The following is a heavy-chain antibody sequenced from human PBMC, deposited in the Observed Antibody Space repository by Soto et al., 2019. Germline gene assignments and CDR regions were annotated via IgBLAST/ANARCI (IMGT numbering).Heavy chain of an antibody. D-gene: IGHD2-15*01. CDR3: ARDLGYCRSGTCYREWFDP. V-gene: IGHV1-18*01. CDR2: VRGDNGHT. Sequence: QVQLVQSGAEVKKPGASVKVSCKASGYTFTTRGISWVRQDPGQGLEWMGWVRGDNGHTNYAQSLQGRVTMTTDTSTNTAYMELRSLRSDDTAVYYCARDLGYCRSGTCYREWFDPWGQGTLFTVSS. J-gene: IGHJ5*02. CDR1: GYTFTTRG.